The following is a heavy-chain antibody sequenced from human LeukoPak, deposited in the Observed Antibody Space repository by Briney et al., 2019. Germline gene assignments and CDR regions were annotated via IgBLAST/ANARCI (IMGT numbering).Heavy chain of an antibody. CDR3: ARDKNWGSGAFDI. D-gene: IGHD7-27*01. J-gene: IGHJ3*02. Sequence: GGSLRLSCAVSGITLSNYGMIWVRQAPGKGLEWVSSISISSSYLYYADSVKGRFTISRDNAKNSLYLQMNSLRAEDTAVYYCARDKNWGSGAFDIWGQGTMVTVSS. CDR1: GITLSNYG. V-gene: IGHV3-21*01. CDR2: ISISSSYL.